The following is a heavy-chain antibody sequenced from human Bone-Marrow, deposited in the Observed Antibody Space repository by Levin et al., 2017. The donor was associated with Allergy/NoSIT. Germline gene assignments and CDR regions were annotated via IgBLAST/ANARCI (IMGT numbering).Heavy chain of an antibody. V-gene: IGHV3-30*18. CDR3: AKEMWIQLWVRGWNAFDI. CDR1: GFTFSSYG. J-gene: IGHJ3*02. CDR2: ISYDGSNK. D-gene: IGHD5-18*01. Sequence: GESLKISCAASGFTFSSYGMHWVRQAPGKGLEWVAVISYDGSNKYYADSVKGRFTISRDNSKNTLYLQMNSLRAEDTAVYYCAKEMWIQLWVRGWNAFDIWGQGTMVTVSS.